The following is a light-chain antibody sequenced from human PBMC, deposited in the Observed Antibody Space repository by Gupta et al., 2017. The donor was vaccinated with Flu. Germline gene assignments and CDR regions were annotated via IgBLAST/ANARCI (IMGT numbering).Light chain of an antibody. V-gene: IGKV3D-15*01. CDR1: QSVNAN. CDR2: GAS. J-gene: IGKJ5*01. Sequence: ATLSVSPGERATLACRASQSVNANLAWYQQKPGQAPRLLIYGASTRVTGIPARFSGSGSGTEFTLTISSRQSEDFAVYYCQQYNNWPPSTFGQGTRLEIK. CDR3: QQYNNWPPST.